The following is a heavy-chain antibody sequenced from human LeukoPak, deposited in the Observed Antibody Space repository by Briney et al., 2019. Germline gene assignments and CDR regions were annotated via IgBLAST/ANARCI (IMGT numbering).Heavy chain of an antibody. CDR1: GGSFSGYY. Sequence: SETLSLTCAVYGGSFSGYYWSWIRQPPGKGLGWIGEINHSGRTNYNASSRSRVTISGETSTKKLSLKLSSVTAADTAVYYCARALRGYCSSTSCFHFDYWGQGTLVTVSS. D-gene: IGHD2-2*01. J-gene: IGHJ4*02. V-gene: IGHV4-34*01. CDR3: ARALRGYCSSTSCFHFDY. CDR2: INHSGRT.